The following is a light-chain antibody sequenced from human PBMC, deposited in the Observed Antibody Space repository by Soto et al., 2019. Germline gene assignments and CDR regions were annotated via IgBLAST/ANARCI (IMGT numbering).Light chain of an antibody. J-gene: IGKJ4*01. CDR3: QQRSNWLT. Sequence: EIVLTQSPDTLSLSPGERATLSCRASQSVSSYLAWYQQKPGQAPRLLIYDASNRATGIPARFSGSGSGTDFTLTISSLEPEDFAVYYCQQRSNWLTVGGGTKVEIK. V-gene: IGKV3-11*01. CDR2: DAS. CDR1: QSVSSY.